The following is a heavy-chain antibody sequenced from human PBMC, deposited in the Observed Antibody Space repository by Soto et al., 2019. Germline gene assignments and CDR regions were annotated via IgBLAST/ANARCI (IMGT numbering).Heavy chain of an antibody. CDR2: IIPIFGTA. J-gene: IGHJ4*02. CDR1: GGTFSSYA. CDR3: EAPSGSHLFDY. V-gene: IGHV1-69*06. Sequence: EASVKVSCKASGGTFSSYAISWVRQAPGQGLEWMGGIIPIFGTANYAQKFQGRVTITADKSTSTAYMELSSLRSEDTAVYYCEAPSGSHLFDYCGQGTLVTVSA. D-gene: IGHD1-26*01.